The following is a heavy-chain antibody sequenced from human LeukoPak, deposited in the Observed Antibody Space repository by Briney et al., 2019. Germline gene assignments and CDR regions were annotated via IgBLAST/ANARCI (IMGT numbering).Heavy chain of an antibody. Sequence: SETLSLTCTVSGGSINNYYWNWIRQPPGKGLEWIGFIYSSGTTNYNPSLKSRLSFSIDTSKNQFSLKLTSMTAADTAVYYCARALGAFDIWGQGTMVTVSS. CDR3: ARALGAFDI. V-gene: IGHV4-59*01. CDR1: GGSINNYY. J-gene: IGHJ3*02. CDR2: IYSSGTT.